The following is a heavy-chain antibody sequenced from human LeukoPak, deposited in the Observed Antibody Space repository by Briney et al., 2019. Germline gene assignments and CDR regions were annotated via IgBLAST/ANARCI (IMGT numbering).Heavy chain of an antibody. J-gene: IGHJ4*02. V-gene: IGHV3-48*04. CDR1: GFTFSSYS. Sequence: PGGSLRLSCAASGFTFSSYSMNWVRQAPWKGLEWVSYISSSSSTIYYADSVKGRFTISRDNAKNSLYLQMNSLRAEDTAVYYCARDGLQWEPPQWGQGTLVTGSS. CDR2: ISSSSSTI. CDR3: ARDGLQWEPPQ. D-gene: IGHD1-26*01.